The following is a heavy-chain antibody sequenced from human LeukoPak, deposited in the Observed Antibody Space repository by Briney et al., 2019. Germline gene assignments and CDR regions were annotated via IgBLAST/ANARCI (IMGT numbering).Heavy chain of an antibody. CDR1: GYTFTNYY. CDR2: INPSGGST. CDR3: ARDTPNCSGGSCYSGDAFDI. J-gene: IGHJ3*02. D-gene: IGHD2-15*01. Sequence: ASVKVSCKASGYTFTNYYMHWMRQAPGQGLEWMGIINPSGGSTSYAQKCQGRVTMTRDTSTSTVYMELSSLRSEDSAVYYCARDTPNCSGGSCYSGDAFDIWGQGTMVTVSS. V-gene: IGHV1-46*03.